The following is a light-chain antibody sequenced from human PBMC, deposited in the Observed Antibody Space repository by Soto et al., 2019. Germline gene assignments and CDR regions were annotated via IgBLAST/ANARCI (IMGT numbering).Light chain of an antibody. Sequence: SSSYLAWYQQKPGQAPRLLIYGASSRATGIPDRFCGSGSGTDISLTIAVLAAQDFGVYDLWDSLSTRWKLDQGTKVDIK. CDR2: GAS. J-gene: IGKJ1*01. CDR3: WDSLSTRWK. CDR1: SSSY. V-gene: IGKV3-20*01.